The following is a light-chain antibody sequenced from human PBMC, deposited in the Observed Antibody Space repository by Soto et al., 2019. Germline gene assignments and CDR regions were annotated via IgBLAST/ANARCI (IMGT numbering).Light chain of an antibody. CDR2: GAS. CDR1: QSVSSH. Sequence: EIVMTQSPGTLSVSPGERATLSCRASQSVSSHLAWYQHKPGQAPRLLIYGASTRATGVPARFSGGGSGTEFTLTISSLQSEDFAVYYCRQYNNYITFGHGTRLAIK. J-gene: IGKJ5*01. CDR3: RQYNNYIT. V-gene: IGKV3-15*01.